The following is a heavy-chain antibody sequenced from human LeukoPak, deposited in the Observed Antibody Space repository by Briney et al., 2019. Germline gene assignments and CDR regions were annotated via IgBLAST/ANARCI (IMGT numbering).Heavy chain of an antibody. CDR2: ISGTGGST. CDR1: EFTFDNYA. D-gene: IGHD1-1*01. J-gene: IGHJ4*02. CDR3: AKVRTGHYFDY. V-gene: IGHV3-23*01. Sequence: GGSLRLSCAASEFTFDNYAMSWVRQAPGKGLEWVSSISGTGGSTYYADSVKGRFTISRDNSNNTLFLQMNSLRAEDTAVYYCAKVRTGHYFDYWGQGTLVTVSS.